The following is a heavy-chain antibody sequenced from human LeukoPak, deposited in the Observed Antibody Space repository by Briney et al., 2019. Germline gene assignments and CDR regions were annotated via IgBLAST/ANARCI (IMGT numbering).Heavy chain of an antibody. CDR2: IYYSGST. D-gene: IGHD3-22*01. J-gene: IGHJ6*02. V-gene: IGHV4-59*08. Sequence: TSETLSLTCTVSGGSISSYYWSWIRQPPGKGLEWIGYIYYSGSTNYNPSLKSRVTISVDTSKNQFSLKLSSVTAADTAVHYCARHLVFSYSSDYYYYGMDVWGQGTLVTVSS. CDR3: ARHLVFSYSSDYYYYGMDV. CDR1: GGSISSYY.